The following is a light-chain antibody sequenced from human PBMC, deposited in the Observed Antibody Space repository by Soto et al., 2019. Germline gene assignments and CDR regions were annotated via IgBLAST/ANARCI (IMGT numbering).Light chain of an antibody. CDR1: SSNIGSNS. Sequence: QPVLTQPPSASGTPGQRVTISCSGSSSNIGSNSANWYQQLPGTAPKLLIYANDERPSGLPDRFSGSKSGTSASLAISGLQSEDEAEYYCAAWDDSLNGAVFGGGTQLTVL. J-gene: IGLJ7*01. CDR2: AND. V-gene: IGLV1-44*01. CDR3: AAWDDSLNGAV.